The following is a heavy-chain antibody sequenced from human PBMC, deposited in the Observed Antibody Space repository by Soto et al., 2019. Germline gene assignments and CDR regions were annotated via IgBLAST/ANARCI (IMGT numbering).Heavy chain of an antibody. V-gene: IGHV3-43*01. CDR3: AKDIGSPPIYSGYDY. J-gene: IGHJ4*02. Sequence: GGSLRLSCAASGFTFDDYTMHWVRQAPGKGLEWVSLISWDGGSTYYADSVKGRFTISRDNSKNSLYLQMNSLRTEDTALYYCAKDIGSPPIYSGYDYWGQGTLVTVSS. CDR2: ISWDGGST. CDR1: GFTFDDYT. D-gene: IGHD5-12*01.